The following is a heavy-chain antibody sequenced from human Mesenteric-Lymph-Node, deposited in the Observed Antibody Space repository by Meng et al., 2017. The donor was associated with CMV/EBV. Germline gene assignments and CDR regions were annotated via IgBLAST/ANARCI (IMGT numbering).Heavy chain of an antibody. J-gene: IGHJ4*02. V-gene: IGHV3-23*01. CDR3: ATRPYGSGSYYIFDS. CDR2: LSGSGGTT. Sequence: SGFTFEKSPMTWVRQAPGKGLEWVSTLSGSGGTTDYADSVKDRFIISRDNSRTTMYLQMNNLRAEDTAVYYCATRPYGSGSYYIFDSWGQGTLVTVS. CDR1: GFTFEKSP. D-gene: IGHD3-10*01.